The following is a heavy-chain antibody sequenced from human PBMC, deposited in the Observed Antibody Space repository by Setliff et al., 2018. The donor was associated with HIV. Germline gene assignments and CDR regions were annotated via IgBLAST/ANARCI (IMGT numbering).Heavy chain of an antibody. Sequence: PGGSLRLSCAAFGFTFSSYEMNWVRQAPGKGLEWVSYISSSGSTIYYADSVKGRFTISRDNAKNSLYLQMNSLRAEDTAVYYCARDRLITGTTRDTYYYYGMDVWGQGTTVTVSS. V-gene: IGHV3-48*03. CDR2: ISSSGSTI. D-gene: IGHD1-7*01. CDR3: ARDRLITGTTRDTYYYYGMDV. J-gene: IGHJ6*02. CDR1: GFTFSSYE.